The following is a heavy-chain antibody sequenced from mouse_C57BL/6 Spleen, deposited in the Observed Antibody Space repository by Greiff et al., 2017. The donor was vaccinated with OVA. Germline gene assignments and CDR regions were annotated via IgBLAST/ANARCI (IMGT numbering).Heavy chain of an antibody. CDR3: AMVKAHEGLAY. V-gene: IGHV1-81*01. Sequence: VQLMESGAELVRPGASVTLSCKASGYTFTGYGIRWVKQTPGQGLEWIGAIDPGSGDTYYNEKFKGKATLTADKSSSTAYMELRSLASEDASVCLRAMVKAHEGLAYWGQGTLVTVSA. CDR2: IDPGSGDT. D-gene: IGHD2-13*01. J-gene: IGHJ3*01. CDR1: GYTFTGYG.